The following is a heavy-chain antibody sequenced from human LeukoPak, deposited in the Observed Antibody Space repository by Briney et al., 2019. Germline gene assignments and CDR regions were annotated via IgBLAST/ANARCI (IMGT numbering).Heavy chain of an antibody. V-gene: IGHV3-23*01. CDR1: GFTFSSYA. J-gene: IGHJ2*01. CDR2: IGGSGGST. D-gene: IGHD1-26*01. Sequence: GGSLRLSCAASGFTFSSYAMSWVRQAPGKGLKWVSAIGGSGGSTYYADSVKGRFTISRDSSRNTLFLHMNTLRAEDTAIYYCAKDRTVGASYWYFDLWGRGTLVTVSS. CDR3: AKDRTVGASYWYFDL.